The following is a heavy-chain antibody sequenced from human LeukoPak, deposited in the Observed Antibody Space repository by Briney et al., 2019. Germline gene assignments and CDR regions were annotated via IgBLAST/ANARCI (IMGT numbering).Heavy chain of an antibody. CDR1: GFTFSDHY. J-gene: IGHJ3*02. CDR3: ARDGENGDDDAFDI. V-gene: IGHV3-72*01. Sequence: GGSLRLSCAASGFTFSDHYMDWVRQAPGKGLEWVGRTRNKANSYTTEYAASVKGRFTISRDDSKNSLYLQMNSLKTEDTAVYYCARDGENGDDDAFDIWGQGTMVTVSS. D-gene: IGHD4-17*01. CDR2: TRNKANSYTT.